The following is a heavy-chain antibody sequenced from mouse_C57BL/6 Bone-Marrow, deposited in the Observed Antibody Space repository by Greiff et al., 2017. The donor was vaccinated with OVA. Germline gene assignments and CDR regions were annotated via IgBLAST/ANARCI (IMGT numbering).Heavy chain of an antibody. J-gene: IGHJ1*03. V-gene: IGHV5-12*01. CDR2: ISNGGGST. CDR3: ARQGYYGSSYGYFDV. Sequence: EVKVEESGGGLVQPGGSLKLSCAASGFTFSDYYMYWVRQTPEKRLEWVAYISNGGGSTYYPDTVKGRFTISRDNAKNTLYLQMSRLKSEDTAMYYCARQGYYGSSYGYFDVWGTGTTVTVSS. CDR1: GFTFSDYY. D-gene: IGHD1-1*01.